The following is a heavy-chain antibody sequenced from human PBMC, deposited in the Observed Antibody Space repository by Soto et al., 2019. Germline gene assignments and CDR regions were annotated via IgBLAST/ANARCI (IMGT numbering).Heavy chain of an antibody. CDR3: ARVFTAAGTGEIDK. D-gene: IGHD6-13*01. Sequence: QVQLVQSGAEVKKPGASVRLSCKPSGYTFSTFGITWVRQAPGQGLEWMGWINTDNGDTNYAKNFQGRVTMTTDTSTTTAYMELRSLRYDDTGVYYFARVFTAAGTGEIDKWGQGTPVTVSS. J-gene: IGHJ4*02. V-gene: IGHV1-18*01. CDR1: GYTFSTFG. CDR2: INTDNGDT.